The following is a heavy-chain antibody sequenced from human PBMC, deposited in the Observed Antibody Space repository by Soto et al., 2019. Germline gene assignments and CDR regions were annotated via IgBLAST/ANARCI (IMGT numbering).Heavy chain of an antibody. Sequence: QVQLVQSGAEVKKPGSSVKVSCKASGGTFSPYTVNRVRQAPGQGLEWMGRIIPFLGVTNYAQKFQARVTLTADTSTTTAYMELSGLRFEDTAVYYCARDWESTVSTWSFGAFWGRGTLVTVSS. CDR3: ARDWESTVSTWSFGAF. CDR1: GGTFSPYT. J-gene: IGHJ4*02. V-gene: IGHV1-69*08. D-gene: IGHD3-10*01. CDR2: IIPFLGVT.